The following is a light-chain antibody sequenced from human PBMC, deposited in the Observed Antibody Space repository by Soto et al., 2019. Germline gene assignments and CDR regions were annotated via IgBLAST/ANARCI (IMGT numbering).Light chain of an antibody. CDR1: SSDVGGYKY. J-gene: IGLJ2*01. CDR2: EVS. Sequence: QSVLTQPASVSGSPGQSITISCTGTSSDVGGYKYVSWYQQHPAKAPKLMIFEVSNWPSGISNRFSGSKSGNTASLTISGLQAEEEADYYCSSYTSSSTLVFGGGTKVTVL. CDR3: SSYTSSSTLV. V-gene: IGLV2-14*01.